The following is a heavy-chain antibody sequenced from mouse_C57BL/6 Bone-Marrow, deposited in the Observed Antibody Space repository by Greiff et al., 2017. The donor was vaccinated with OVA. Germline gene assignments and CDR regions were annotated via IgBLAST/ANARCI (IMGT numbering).Heavy chain of an antibody. V-gene: IGHV1-53*01. Sequence: QVQLQQSGAELARPGASVKLSCKASGYTFTSYWMHWVKQRPGQGLEWIGNINPSNGGTNYNEKFKSKATLTVDKSSSTAYMQLSSLTSEDSAVYYCARPGYYGSPFAYWGQGTLVTVSA. CDR3: ARPGYYGSPFAY. D-gene: IGHD1-1*01. J-gene: IGHJ3*01. CDR2: INPSNGGT. CDR1: GYTFTSYW.